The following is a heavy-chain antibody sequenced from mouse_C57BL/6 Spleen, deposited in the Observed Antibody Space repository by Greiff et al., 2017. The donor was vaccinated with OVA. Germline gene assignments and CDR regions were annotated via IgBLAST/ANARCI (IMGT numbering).Heavy chain of an antibody. J-gene: IGHJ2*01. CDR1: GYSITSGYY. CDR3: AREHYGSSYFDY. CDR2: ISYDGSN. D-gene: IGHD1-1*01. Sequence: DVQLQESGPGLVKPSQSLSLTCSVTGYSITSGYYWNWIRQFPGNKLEWMGYISYDGSNNYNPSLKNRISITRDTSKNQFFLKLNSVTTEDTATYYCAREHYGSSYFDYWGQGTTLTVSS. V-gene: IGHV3-6*01.